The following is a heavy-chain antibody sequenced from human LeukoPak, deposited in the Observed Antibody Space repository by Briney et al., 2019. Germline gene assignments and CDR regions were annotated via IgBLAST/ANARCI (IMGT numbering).Heavy chain of an antibody. CDR1: GFTFSSYG. D-gene: IGHD3-22*01. J-gene: IGHJ4*02. Sequence: QPGGSLRLSCAASGFTFSSYGMHWVRQAPGKGLEWVAVIWYDGSNKYYADSVKGRFTISRDNSKNTLYLQMNSLRAEDTAVYYCARDLLRATYYYDSSGPFGYWGQGTLVTVSS. CDR3: ARDLLRATYYYDSSGPFGY. CDR2: IWYDGSNK. V-gene: IGHV3-33*01.